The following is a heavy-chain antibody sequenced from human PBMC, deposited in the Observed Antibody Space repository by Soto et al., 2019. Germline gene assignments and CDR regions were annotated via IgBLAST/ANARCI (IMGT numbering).Heavy chain of an antibody. CDR3: AKEHGGGISTITSFFDS. CDR1: GFTFSSYD. D-gene: IGHD5-12*01. J-gene: IGHJ4*02. Sequence: PGGSLRLSCAASGFTFSSYDMNWVRQAPGKGLEWVSYISGSGTTTYYADSVKGRFTISRDNSKNTLSLQMNSLRADDTAVYYCAKEHGGGISTITSFFDSWGQGTTVTVSS. V-gene: IGHV3-23*01. CDR2: ISGSGTTT.